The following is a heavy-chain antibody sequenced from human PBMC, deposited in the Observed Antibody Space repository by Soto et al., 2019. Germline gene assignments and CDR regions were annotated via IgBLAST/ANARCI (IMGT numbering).Heavy chain of an antibody. J-gene: IGHJ2*01. CDR2: IYYSGST. V-gene: IGHV4-59*08. CDR3: ARQRDSSGYYYWYFDL. Sequence: SETLSLTCTVSGGSISSYYWSWIRQPPGKGLEWIGYIYYSGSTNYNPSLKSRVTISVDTSKNQFSLKLSSVTAADTAVYYCARQRDSSGYYYWYFDLWGRGTLVTVSS. CDR1: GGSISSYY. D-gene: IGHD3-22*01.